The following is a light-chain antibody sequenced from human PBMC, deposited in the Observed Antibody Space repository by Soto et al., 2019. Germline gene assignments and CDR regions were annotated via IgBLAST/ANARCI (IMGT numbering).Light chain of an antibody. CDR3: QSYENSRTGFYV. CDR1: SSDIGAGFD. J-gene: IGLJ1*01. Sequence: QSLLTHPPSLSGAPGQRVTISCSGSSSDIGAGFDVHWYQHLPGTAPKLLIYGNTNRPSGVPGRFSGSKSGTSASLVISGLQAEDEADYYCQSYENSRTGFYVFGTGTRSPS. CDR2: GNT. V-gene: IGLV1-40*01.